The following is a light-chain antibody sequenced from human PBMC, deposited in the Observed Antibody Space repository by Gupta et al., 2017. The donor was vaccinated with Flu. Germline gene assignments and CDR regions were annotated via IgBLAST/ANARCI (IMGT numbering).Light chain of an antibody. CDR2: DVS. V-gene: IGKV3-11*01. J-gene: IGKJ4*01. CDR3: QQRSFPGT. CDR1: HSVSNN. Sequence: EIVLTQSPATLSLSPGERATLSCRASHSVSNNLACYQQKPGQAPMLLMYDVSKRATGVAARFTGSASGTDFTLTSSRLEHEDFAVYYRQQRSFPGTFGGGTKVEIK.